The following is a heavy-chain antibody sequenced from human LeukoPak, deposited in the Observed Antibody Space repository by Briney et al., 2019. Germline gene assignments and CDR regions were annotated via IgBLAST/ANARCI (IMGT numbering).Heavy chain of an antibody. D-gene: IGHD3-22*01. CDR1: GFTFGDYA. Sequence: GRSLRLSCAASGFTFGDYAMHWARQAPGKGLEWVSGISWNSGSIGYADSVKGRFTISRDNAKNSLYLQMNSLRAEDTALYYCAKDYDSSGYYFGYFDYWGQGTLVTVSS. J-gene: IGHJ4*02. V-gene: IGHV3-9*01. CDR2: ISWNSGSI. CDR3: AKDYDSSGYYFGYFDY.